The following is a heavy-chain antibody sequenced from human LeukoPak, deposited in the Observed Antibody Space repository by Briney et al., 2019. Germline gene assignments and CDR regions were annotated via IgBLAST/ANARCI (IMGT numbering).Heavy chain of an antibody. CDR3: ARDRGYSYGYFDY. Sequence: ASVKVSCKASGGTFSSYAISWVRQAPGQGLEWMGRIIPIFGTANYAQKFQGRVTITTDESTSTAYMELSSLRSEDTAVYYCARDRGYSYGYFDYWGQGTLVTVSS. CDR2: IIPIFGTA. J-gene: IGHJ4*02. V-gene: IGHV1-69*05. D-gene: IGHD5-18*01. CDR1: GGTFSSYA.